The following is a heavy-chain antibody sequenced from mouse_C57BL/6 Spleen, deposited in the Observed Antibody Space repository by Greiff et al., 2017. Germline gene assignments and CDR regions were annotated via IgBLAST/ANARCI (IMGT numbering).Heavy chain of an antibody. D-gene: IGHD1-1*01. V-gene: IGHV1-55*01. J-gene: IGHJ1*03. Sequence: QVQLQQSGAELVKPGASVKMSCKASGYTFTSYWITWVKQRPGQGLEWIGDIYPGSGSTNYNEKFKSKATLTVDTSSSTAYMQLSSLTSEDSAVYYCARSDYYYGSSRYWYFDVWGTGTTVTVSS. CDR3: ARSDYYYGSSRYWYFDV. CDR2: IYPGSGST. CDR1: GYTFTSYW.